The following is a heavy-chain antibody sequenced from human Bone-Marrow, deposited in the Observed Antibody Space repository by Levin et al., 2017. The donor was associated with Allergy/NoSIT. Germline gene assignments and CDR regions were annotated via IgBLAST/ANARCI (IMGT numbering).Heavy chain of an antibody. CDR1: GYSFTSYW. V-gene: IGHV5-51*01. D-gene: IGHD6-19*01. Sequence: GGSLRLSCKGSGYSFTSYWIGWVRQMPGKGLEWMGIIYPGDSDTRYSPSFQGQVTISADKSISTAYLQWSSLKASDTAMYYCARLIAVAGRGWFDPWGQGTLVTVSS. J-gene: IGHJ5*02. CDR3: ARLIAVAGRGWFDP. CDR2: IYPGDSDT.